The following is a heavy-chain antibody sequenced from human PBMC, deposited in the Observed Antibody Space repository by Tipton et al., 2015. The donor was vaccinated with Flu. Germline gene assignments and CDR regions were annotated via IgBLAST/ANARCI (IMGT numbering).Heavy chain of an antibody. J-gene: IGHJ5*01. CDR2: IYNNQYT. CDR3: ARRDYSNYVSDPKNWFDS. CDR1: GGSIGSFY. Sequence: TLSLTCTVSGGSIGSFYWNWIRQPPGEGLEWIGYIYNNQYTKYNPSLESRVTISVDTSKKQISLQLRSVTAADTAIYYCARRDYSNYVSDPKNWFDSWGQGTLVTVSS. D-gene: IGHD4-11*01. V-gene: IGHV4-4*09.